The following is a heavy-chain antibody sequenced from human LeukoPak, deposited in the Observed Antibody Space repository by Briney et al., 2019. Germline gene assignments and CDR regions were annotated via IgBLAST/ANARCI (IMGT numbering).Heavy chain of an antibody. Sequence: GASVRVSCKASGGTFSSYAISWVRQAPGQGLEWMGGIIPIFGTANYAQKFQGRVTITADESTSTAYLELRSLRSDDTAVYYCARVGEGPDYVGLRHGHAYYYYYGMDVWGQGTTVTVSS. J-gene: IGHJ6*02. CDR1: GGTFSSYA. D-gene: IGHD3-10*01. CDR3: ARVGEGPDYVGLRHGHAYYYYYGMDV. V-gene: IGHV1-69*13. CDR2: IIPIFGTA.